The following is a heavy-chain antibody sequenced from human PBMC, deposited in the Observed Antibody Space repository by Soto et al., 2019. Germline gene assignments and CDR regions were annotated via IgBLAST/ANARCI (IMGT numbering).Heavy chain of an antibody. J-gene: IGHJ4*02. CDR1: GYTLTELS. V-gene: IGHV1-24*01. CDR2: FDPEDGET. Sequence: ASVKVSCKVSGYTLTELSMHWVRQAPGKGLEWMGGFDPEDGETIYAQKFQGRVTITRDTSASTAYMELSSLRSEDTAVYYCARVSYGSGSYCCWGQGTLVTVSS. CDR3: ARVSYGSGSYCC. D-gene: IGHD3-10*01.